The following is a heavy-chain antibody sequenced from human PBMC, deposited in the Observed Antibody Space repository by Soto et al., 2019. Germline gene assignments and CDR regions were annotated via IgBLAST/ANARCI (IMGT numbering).Heavy chain of an antibody. J-gene: IGHJ6*02. CDR2: INHSGST. CDR3: ARGEIQLWLDYYYGMDV. D-gene: IGHD5-18*01. Sequence: SETLSLTCAVYGGSFSAYYWSWIRQPPGNGLEWIGEINHSGSTNYNPSLKSRVTISVDTSKNQFSLKLSSVTAADTAVYYCARGEIQLWLDYYYGMDVWGQGTTVTVSS. CDR1: GGSFSAYY. V-gene: IGHV4-34*01.